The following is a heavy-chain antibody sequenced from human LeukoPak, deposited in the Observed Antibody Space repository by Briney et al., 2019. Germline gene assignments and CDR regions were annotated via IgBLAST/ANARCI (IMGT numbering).Heavy chain of an antibody. CDR1: GYTFTSYA. D-gene: IGHD6-6*01. CDR3: ARERRYSSSSEEYYFDY. J-gene: IGHJ4*02. Sequence: RASVKVSCKASGYTFTSYAMNWVRQAPGQGLEWMGWINTNTGNPTYAQGFTGRFVFSLDTSVSTAYLHISSLKAEDTAVYYCARERRYSSSSEEYYFDYWGQGTLVTVSS. V-gene: IGHV7-4-1*02. CDR2: INTNTGNP.